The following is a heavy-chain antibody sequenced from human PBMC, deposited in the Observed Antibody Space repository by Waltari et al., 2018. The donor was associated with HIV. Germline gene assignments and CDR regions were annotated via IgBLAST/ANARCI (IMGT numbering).Heavy chain of an antibody. CDR1: GFPFSGYG. Sequence: QVYLMESGGGVVQPGGSLKLSCAASGFPFSGYGMHWVRQAPGKGLEWVAVSWSDVYKNFYADSVMGRFTFSRDNSKYTLSLQMNSLRAEDTALYYCVKERGPFNGFDIWGQGTMVTVSS. CDR2: SWSDVYKN. J-gene: IGHJ3*02. V-gene: IGHV3-33*06. D-gene: IGHD3-16*01. CDR3: VKERGPFNGFDI.